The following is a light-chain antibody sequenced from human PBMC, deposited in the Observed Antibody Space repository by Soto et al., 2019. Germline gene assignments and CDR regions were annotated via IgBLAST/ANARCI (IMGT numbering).Light chain of an antibody. J-gene: IGLJ2*01. V-gene: IGLV2-14*01. CDR1: SSDVGGYKH. Sequence: QSVLTQPAYVSGSPGQSITISCTGTSSDVGGYKHVAWYQQYPGKAPKLIIFEVSDRPSGVSNRFSGSKSGNTASLSISGLQPEYEADYYCSSYKSGATLVFGGGTKLTVL. CDR2: EVS. CDR3: SSYKSGATLV.